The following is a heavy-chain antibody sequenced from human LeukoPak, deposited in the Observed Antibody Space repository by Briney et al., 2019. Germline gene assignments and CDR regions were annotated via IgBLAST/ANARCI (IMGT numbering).Heavy chain of an antibody. CDR2: IYTSGST. CDR3: ARADYYDSSGYYWYFDY. D-gene: IGHD3-22*01. Sequence: SETLSLTCTVSGGSISSGSYYWSWIRQPAGKGLEWIGRIYTSGSTNYNPSLKSRVTISVDTSKNQFSLKLSSVTAADTAVYYCARADYYDSSGYYWYFDYWGQGTLVTVSS. J-gene: IGHJ4*02. V-gene: IGHV4-61*02. CDR1: GGSISSGSYY.